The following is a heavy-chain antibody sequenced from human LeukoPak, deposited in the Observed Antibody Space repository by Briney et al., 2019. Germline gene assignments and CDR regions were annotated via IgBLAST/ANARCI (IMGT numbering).Heavy chain of an antibody. Sequence: SETLSLTCAVYGVSFNGYYWSRLRQPPGKGLEGFGEINHSGSTNYNTSLKSRVTISVDTSKNQFSLKLSSVTAADTAVYYCAREGESIAAAPPIVYYFDYWGQGTLVTVSS. CDR1: GVSFNGYY. D-gene: IGHD6-13*01. CDR3: AREGESIAAAPPIVYYFDY. CDR2: INHSGST. J-gene: IGHJ4*02. V-gene: IGHV4-34*01.